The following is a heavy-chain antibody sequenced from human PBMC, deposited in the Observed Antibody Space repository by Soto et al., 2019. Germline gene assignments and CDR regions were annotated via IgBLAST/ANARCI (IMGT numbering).Heavy chain of an antibody. CDR1: GFTFSDHY. J-gene: IGHJ4*02. D-gene: IGHD6-13*01. CDR2: IRNKGNSYTT. CDR3: AKDLGFYSSTWHYFDY. Sequence: EVQLLESGGGLVQPGGSLRLSCAASGFTFSDHYMDWVRQAPGKGLEWIGRIRNKGNSYTTEYAASVKGRFTISRDDSQNSLYLQMNSLKTEDTAVYYCAKDLGFYSSTWHYFDYWGQGTLVTVSS. V-gene: IGHV3-72*01.